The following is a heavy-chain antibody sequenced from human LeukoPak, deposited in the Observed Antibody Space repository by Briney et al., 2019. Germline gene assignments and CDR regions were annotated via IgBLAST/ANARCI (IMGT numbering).Heavy chain of an antibody. CDR2: IYSAGHT. D-gene: IGHD6-13*01. Sequence: QAGGSLRLSCAVSGFTVSSSYMTWVRQAPGKGLEWVSIIYSAGHTYYADSVKGRFTISRDSSKDTLYLQMNSLRAEDTAVYYCARRLSSSWSHDYWGQGTLVTVSS. V-gene: IGHV3-66*01. CDR3: ARRLSSSWSHDY. CDR1: GFTVSSSY. J-gene: IGHJ4*02.